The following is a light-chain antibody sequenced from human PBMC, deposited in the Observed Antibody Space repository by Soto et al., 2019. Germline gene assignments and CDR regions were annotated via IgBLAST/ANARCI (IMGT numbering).Light chain of an antibody. V-gene: IGKV3-15*01. CDR2: GAS. Sequence: EILLTQSPCTLSLSPGERATLSCSASQSVSSSYLAWYQQKPGQAPRLLIYGASTRATGIPARFSGSGSGTEFTLTISSLQSEDFAVYYCQQYNNWLRTFGQGTKVDIK. CDR3: QQYNNWLRT. CDR1: QSVSSSY. J-gene: IGKJ1*01.